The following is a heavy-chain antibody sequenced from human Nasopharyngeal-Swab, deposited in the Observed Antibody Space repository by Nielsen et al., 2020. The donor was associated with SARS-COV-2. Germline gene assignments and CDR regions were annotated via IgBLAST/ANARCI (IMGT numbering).Heavy chain of an antibody. CDR2: IWYDGGNK. V-gene: IGHV3-33*01. J-gene: IGHJ6*03. D-gene: IGHD3-9*01. CDR3: ARFGLYDTLTGYYSHYYMDV. Sequence: VRQAPGKGLEWVAVIWYDGGNKFYADSVKGRFAISRDNSENTLYLQMNSLRAEDTAVYYCARFGLYDTLTGYYSHYYMDVWGKGTTGTVSS.